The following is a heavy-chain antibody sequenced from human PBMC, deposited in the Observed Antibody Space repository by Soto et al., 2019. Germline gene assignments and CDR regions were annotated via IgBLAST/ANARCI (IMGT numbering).Heavy chain of an antibody. CDR2: IYYSGST. CDR3: ARGRGHSIIWCYYYYDYGIDV. CDR1: GGSISSYY. D-gene: IGHD6-13*01. V-gene: IGHV4-59*12. Sequence: SETLSLTCTVSGGSISSYYWSWIRQPPGKGLEWIGYIYYSGSTNYNPSLKSRVTISVDTSKNQFYLKLSSVTAADTAVYYCARGRGHSIIWCYYYYDYGIDVWGQGTT. J-gene: IGHJ6*02.